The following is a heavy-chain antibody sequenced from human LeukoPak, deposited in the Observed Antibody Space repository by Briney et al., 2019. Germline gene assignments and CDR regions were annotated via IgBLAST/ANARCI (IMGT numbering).Heavy chain of an antibody. Sequence: GGSLRLSCAGSGFTFSSNPLSWVRQAPGKGLEWVSTISSGSDYLYHADSVRGRLTISRDNARNSLYLQMNSLRAEDTSVYYCARDLSSGMPGGFDYWGQGILVTVSS. V-gene: IGHV3-21*01. J-gene: IGHJ4*02. CDR1: GFTFSSNP. CDR2: ISSGSDYL. D-gene: IGHD2-2*01. CDR3: ARDLSSGMPGGFDY.